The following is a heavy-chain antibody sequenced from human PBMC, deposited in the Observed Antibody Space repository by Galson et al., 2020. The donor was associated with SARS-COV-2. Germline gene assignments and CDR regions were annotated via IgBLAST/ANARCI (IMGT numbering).Heavy chain of an antibody. CDR2: IYSGGST. J-gene: IGHJ4*02. Sequence: GESLKISCAASGFTVSSNYMSWVRQAPGKGLEWVSVIYSGGSTYYADSVKGRFTISRHNSKNTLYLQMNSLRAEDTAVYYCARDYGDYTLDWGQGTLVTVSS. D-gene: IGHD4-17*01. CDR1: GFTVSSNY. CDR3: ARDYGDYTLD. V-gene: IGHV3-53*04.